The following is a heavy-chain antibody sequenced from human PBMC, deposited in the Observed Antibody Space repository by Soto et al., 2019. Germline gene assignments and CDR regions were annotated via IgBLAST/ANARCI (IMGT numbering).Heavy chain of an antibody. CDR2: ISYDGSNK. Sequence: QVQLVESGGGVVQPGRSLRLSCAASGFTFSSYAMHWVRQAPRKRLEWVAVISYDGSNKYYADSVKGRFTISRDNSKNTLYLQMNSLRAEDTAVYYCARAYEGDYFDYWGQGTLVTVSS. V-gene: IGHV3-30-3*01. D-gene: IGHD3-16*01. CDR3: ARAYEGDYFDY. CDR1: GFTFSSYA. J-gene: IGHJ4*02.